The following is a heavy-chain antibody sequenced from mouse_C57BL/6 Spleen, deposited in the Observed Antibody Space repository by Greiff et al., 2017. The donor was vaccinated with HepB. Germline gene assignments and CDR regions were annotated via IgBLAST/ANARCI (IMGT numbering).Heavy chain of an antibody. CDR1: GYTFTDYI. D-gene: IGHD2-4*01. J-gene: IGHJ2*01. CDR2: IYPVSGET. V-gene: IGHV1-11*01. Sequence: QVQLQQSGAELASPGASVTLSCKASGYTFTDYIMNWVKKRPGQGLEWIGRIYPVSGETNYNQKFMGKATFSVDRSSSTVYMVLNSLTSEDAAVYCCGSDYDYDGGFDYWGQGTTLTVSS. CDR3: GSDYDYDGGFDY.